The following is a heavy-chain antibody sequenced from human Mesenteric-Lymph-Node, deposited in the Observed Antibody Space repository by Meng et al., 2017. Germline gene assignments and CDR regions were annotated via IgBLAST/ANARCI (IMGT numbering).Heavy chain of an antibody. J-gene: IGHJ4*02. CDR3: ARGPPNTAMVSGYFDY. Sequence: GGSLRLSCAASGFTFSSYEMNWVHQAPGKGLEWVSYISSSGSTIYYADSVKGRFTISRDNAKNSLYLQMNSLRAEDTAVYYCARGPPNTAMVSGYFDYWGQGTLVTVSS. CDR2: ISSSGSTI. D-gene: IGHD5-18*01. V-gene: IGHV3-48*03. CDR1: GFTFSSYE.